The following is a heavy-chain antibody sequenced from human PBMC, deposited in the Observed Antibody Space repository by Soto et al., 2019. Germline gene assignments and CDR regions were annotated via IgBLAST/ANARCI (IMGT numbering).Heavy chain of an antibody. Sequence: GESLKISCKGSGYSFTSYWIGWVRQMHGKGLEWMGIIYPGDSDTRYSPSFQGQVTISADKSISTAYLQWSSLKASDTAMYYCASGHYDFLSGYYFDNWGQGTLVTVSS. J-gene: IGHJ4*02. CDR2: IYPGDSDT. D-gene: IGHD3-3*01. CDR3: ASGHYDFLSGYYFDN. V-gene: IGHV5-51*01. CDR1: GYSFTSYW.